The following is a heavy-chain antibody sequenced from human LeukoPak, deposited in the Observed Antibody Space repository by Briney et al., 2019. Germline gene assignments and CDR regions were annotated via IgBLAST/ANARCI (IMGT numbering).Heavy chain of an antibody. CDR3: ARGVRFLEWGFDP. Sequence: PSEILSLTCTVSGGSISSYYWSWLRQPPGKGLEWIGYIYYSGSTNYNPSLKSRVTISVDTSKTQFSLKLSSVTAADTAVYYCARGVRFLEWGFDPWGQGTLVTVSS. CDR2: IYYSGST. V-gene: IGHV4-59*01. D-gene: IGHD3-3*01. J-gene: IGHJ5*02. CDR1: GGSISSYY.